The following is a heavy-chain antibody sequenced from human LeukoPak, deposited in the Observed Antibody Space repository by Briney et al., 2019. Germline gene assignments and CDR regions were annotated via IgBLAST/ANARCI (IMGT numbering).Heavy chain of an antibody. CDR1: GFTFRTYC. V-gene: IGHV3-7*01. Sequence: PGGSLRLSCAASGFTFRTYCMSWVRQAPGKGLEWVANIKEDGGEKYYVDSVKGRFTISRDNARNSLYLQMNYLRAEDTAVYYCARLAFRGMDVWGQGTTVTVSS. D-gene: IGHD3-16*01. J-gene: IGHJ6*02. CDR3: ARLAFRGMDV. CDR2: IKEDGGEK.